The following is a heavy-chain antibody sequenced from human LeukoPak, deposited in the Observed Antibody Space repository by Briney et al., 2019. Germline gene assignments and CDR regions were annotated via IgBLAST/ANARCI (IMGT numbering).Heavy chain of an antibody. J-gene: IGHJ6*03. Sequence: GGSLRLSCAASGFTVSSNYMSWVRQAPGKGLQWVSVISNDGTTYYADSVKGRFTISRDNSKNTLYLQMNSLRAEDTAVYYCARVYYGSGSLHYYYYYMDVWGKGTTVTISS. V-gene: IGHV3-66*01. CDR1: GFTVSSNY. CDR2: ISNDGTT. CDR3: ARVYYGSGSLHYYYYYMDV. D-gene: IGHD3-10*01.